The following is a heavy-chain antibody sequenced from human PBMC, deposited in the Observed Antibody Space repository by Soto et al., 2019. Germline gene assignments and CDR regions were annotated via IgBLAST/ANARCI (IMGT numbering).Heavy chain of an antibody. D-gene: IGHD2-15*01. CDR3: ARARRQLLQLNWFDP. CDR1: GGSISSYY. V-gene: IGHV4-59*01. Sequence: SETLSLTYNVSGGSISSYYWSWIRQPPGKGLEWIGYIYYSGSTNYNPSLKSRVTISVDTSKNQFSLKLSSVTAADTAVYYCARARRQLLQLNWFDPWGQGTLVTVSS. CDR2: IYYSGST. J-gene: IGHJ5*02.